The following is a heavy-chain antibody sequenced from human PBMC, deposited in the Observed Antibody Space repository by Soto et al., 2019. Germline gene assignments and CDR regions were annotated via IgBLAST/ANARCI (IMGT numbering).Heavy chain of an antibody. Sequence: SETLSLTCTVSGGSISSYYWSWIRQPPGKGLEWIGYIYYTGHTNYNPSLKSRVTISVDTSKNQFSLKLTSVTAADTAVYYCARDKITGLFDYWGQGTLVTVSS. V-gene: IGHV4-59*12. CDR2: IYYTGHT. D-gene: IGHD2-8*02. CDR1: GGSISSYY. CDR3: ARDKITGLFDY. J-gene: IGHJ4*02.